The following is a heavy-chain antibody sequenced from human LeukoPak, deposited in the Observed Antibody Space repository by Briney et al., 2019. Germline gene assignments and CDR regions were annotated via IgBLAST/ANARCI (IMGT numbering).Heavy chain of an antibody. CDR1: GGSISSSSYY. D-gene: IGHD3-22*01. Sequence: PSETLSLTCTVSGGSISSSSYYWGGLRQPPGKGLEWIGSIYYSGSTYYNPSLKSRVTISVDTSKNQFSLKLSSVPAADTAVYYCARTFPDLLQGYYYNSPNCFDPWGQGTLVTVSS. CDR3: ARTFPDLLQGYYYNSPNCFDP. V-gene: IGHV4-39*01. CDR2: IYYSGST. J-gene: IGHJ5*02.